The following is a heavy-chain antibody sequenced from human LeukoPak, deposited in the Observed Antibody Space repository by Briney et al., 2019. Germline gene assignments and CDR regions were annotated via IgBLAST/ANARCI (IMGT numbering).Heavy chain of an antibody. J-gene: IGHJ4*02. Sequence: PGGSLRLSCSASGFTFNTYWMNWVRQAPGKGLEWEANIKRDESETYYVDSVKGRFTISRDNAKNSLSLQMNSLRAEDTAVYYCARGGGNFDYWGQGTLVTVSS. CDR2: IKRDESET. D-gene: IGHD2/OR15-2a*01. V-gene: IGHV3-7*01. CDR3: ARGGGNFDY. CDR1: GFTFNTYW.